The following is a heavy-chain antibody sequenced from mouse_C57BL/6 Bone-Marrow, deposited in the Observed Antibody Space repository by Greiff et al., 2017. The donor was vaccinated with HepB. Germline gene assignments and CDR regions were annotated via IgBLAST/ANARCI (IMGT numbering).Heavy chain of an antibody. V-gene: IGHV5-17*01. CDR2: ISSGSSTI. CDR1: GFTFSDYG. D-gene: IGHD1-1*01. CDR3: ARTPYGSSYVWFAY. J-gene: IGHJ3*01. Sequence: EVKVVESGGGLVKPGGSLKLSCAASGFTFSDYGMHWVRQAPEKGLEWVAYISSGSSTIYYADTVKGRFTISRDNAKNTLFLQMTSLRSEDTAMYYCARTPYGSSYVWFAYWGQGTLVTVSA.